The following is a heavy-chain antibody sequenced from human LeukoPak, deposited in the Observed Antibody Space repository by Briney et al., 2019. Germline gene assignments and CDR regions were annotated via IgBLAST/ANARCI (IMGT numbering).Heavy chain of an antibody. CDR3: ARRPGSGSRHFDY. V-gene: IGHV4-39*01. CDR2: IYYTGST. J-gene: IGHJ4*02. Sequence: SETLSLTCTVSGGSISTSSYYWSWIRQPPGKRPEWIGTIYYTGSTYYNPSLKSRVTISVDASTNQFSLIPSSVTAADTAVYYCARRPGSGSRHFDYWGQGTLVTVSS. CDR1: GGSISTSSYY. D-gene: IGHD3-10*01.